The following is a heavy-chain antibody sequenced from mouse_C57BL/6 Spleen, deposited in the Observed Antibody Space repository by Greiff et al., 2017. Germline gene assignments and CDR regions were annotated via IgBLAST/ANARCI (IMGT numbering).Heavy chain of an antibody. CDR3: ARASSPWYFDV. CDR2: INYDGSST. D-gene: IGHD1-1*01. Sequence: EVKVEESEGGLVQPGSSMKLSCTASGFTFSDYYMAWVRQVPEKGLEWVANINYDGSSTYYLDSLKSRFIISRDNAKNILYLQMSSLKSEDTATYYCARASSPWYFDVWGTGTTVTVSS. CDR1: GFTFSDYY. V-gene: IGHV5-16*01. J-gene: IGHJ1*03.